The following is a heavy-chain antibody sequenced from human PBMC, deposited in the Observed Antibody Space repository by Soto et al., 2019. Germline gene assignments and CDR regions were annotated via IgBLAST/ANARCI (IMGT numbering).Heavy chain of an antibody. CDR2: ITGSGTNT. Sequence: GGSLRLSCAASGFDFTTFTMTWVRQASGKGLEWVSAITGSGTNTYYADSVKGRFTISRDNSKNTLYLQMNSLRAEDTAVYYCARGTRGSSSFFDYWGQGTLVTVSS. CDR1: GFDFTTFT. J-gene: IGHJ4*02. D-gene: IGHD6-13*01. V-gene: IGHV3-23*01. CDR3: ARGTRGSSSFFDY.